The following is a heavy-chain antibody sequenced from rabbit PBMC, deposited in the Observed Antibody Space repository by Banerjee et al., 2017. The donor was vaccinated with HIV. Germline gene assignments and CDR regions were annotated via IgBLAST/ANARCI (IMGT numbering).Heavy chain of an antibody. CDR2: IYTGSGTT. V-gene: IGHV1S47*01. D-gene: IGHD6-1*01. CDR1: GFSFRNKYV. J-gene: IGHJ4*01. CDR3: ARGSDCTYGYTDCAFRL. Sequence: QEQLEESGGGLVKPEGSLTLTCTASGFSFRNKYVMCWVRQAPGKGLEWIGCIYTGSGTTYYASWVNGRFTISRSTSLNTVTLQMTSLTAADTATYFCARGSDCTYGYTDCAFRLWGQGTLVTVS.